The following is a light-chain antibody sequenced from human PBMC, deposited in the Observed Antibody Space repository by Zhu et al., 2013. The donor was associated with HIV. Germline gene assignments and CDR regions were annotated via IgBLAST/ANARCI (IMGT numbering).Light chain of an antibody. J-gene: IGKJ4*01. Sequence: EIVLTQSPGTLSLSPGERATLSCRATQSISSNLLAWYQQKPGQAPRLLIYDASSRATGIPDRFSGSGSGTDFTLTISRLEPEDFAVYYCQQYGSSLLTFGGGTKVEIK. CDR2: DAS. CDR1: QSISSNL. V-gene: IGKV3-20*01. CDR3: QQYGSSLLT.